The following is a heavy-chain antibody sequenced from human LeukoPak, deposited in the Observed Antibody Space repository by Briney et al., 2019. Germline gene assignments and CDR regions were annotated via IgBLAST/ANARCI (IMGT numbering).Heavy chain of an antibody. CDR2: INPNSGGT. V-gene: IGHV1-2*02. D-gene: IGHD2-15*01. Sequence: ASVKVSCKASGYTFTGYYMHWVRQAPGQGLEWMGWINPNSGGTNYAQKFQGRVTMTRDTSISTAYMELSRLRSDDTAVYYCARDISEAATPGYWGQGTLVTVSS. CDR1: GYTFTGYY. J-gene: IGHJ4*02. CDR3: ARDISEAATPGY.